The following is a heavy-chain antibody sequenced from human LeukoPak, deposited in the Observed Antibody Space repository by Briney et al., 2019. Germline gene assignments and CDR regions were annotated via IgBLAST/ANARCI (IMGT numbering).Heavy chain of an antibody. J-gene: IGHJ4*02. CDR3: ARGTSTYDFWSGYYLLDY. CDR1: GGTFSSYA. CDR2: IIPIFGTA. V-gene: IGHV1-69*13. Sequence: ASVTVSCKASGGTFSSYAISWVRQAPGQGLEWMGGIIPIFGTANYAQKFQGRVTITADESTSTAYMELSSLRSEDTAVYYCARGTSTYDFWSGYYLLDYWGQGTLVTVSS. D-gene: IGHD3-3*01.